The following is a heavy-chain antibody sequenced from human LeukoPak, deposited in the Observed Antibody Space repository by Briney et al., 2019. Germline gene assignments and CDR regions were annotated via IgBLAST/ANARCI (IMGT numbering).Heavy chain of an antibody. CDR3: ARWGNDYSQFDS. D-gene: IGHD4-11*01. Sequence: GGSLRLSSAASGFTFNNYAMTWVRQAPGKGLEWVSVVSGSGDNTNYADSVKGRFTISRDNSKNTLFLQMNSLRTEDTAVYFCARWGNDYSQFDSWGQGTLVIVSS. CDR1: GFTFNNYA. J-gene: IGHJ4*02. V-gene: IGHV3-23*01. CDR2: VSGSGDNT.